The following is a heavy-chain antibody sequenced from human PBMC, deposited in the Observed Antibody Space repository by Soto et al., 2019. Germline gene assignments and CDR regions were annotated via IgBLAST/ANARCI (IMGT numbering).Heavy chain of an antibody. Sequence: ASVKVSCKASGYTFTGYYMHWLRQAPGQGLEWMGWINPNSGGTNYAQKFQGWVTMTRDTSISTAYMELSRLRSDDTAVYYCAKAGGYEPDYYYYYGMDVWGQGTTVTVSS. D-gene: IGHD5-12*01. J-gene: IGHJ6*02. CDR2: INPNSGGT. CDR3: AKAGGYEPDYYYYYGMDV. CDR1: GYTFTGYY. V-gene: IGHV1-2*04.